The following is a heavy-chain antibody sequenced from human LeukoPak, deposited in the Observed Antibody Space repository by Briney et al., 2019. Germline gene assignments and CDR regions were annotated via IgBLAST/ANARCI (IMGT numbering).Heavy chain of an antibody. CDR1: GFTFSSYW. Sequence: GGSLGLSCAASGFTFSSYWMSWVRQAPGKGLEWVANIKQDGSEKYYVDSVKGRFTISRDNAKNSLYLQMNSLRAEDTALYYCARDLYCTNGVCFPTDYWGQGTLVTVSS. V-gene: IGHV3-7*03. CDR3: ARDLYCTNGVCFPTDY. CDR2: IKQDGSEK. D-gene: IGHD2-8*01. J-gene: IGHJ4*02.